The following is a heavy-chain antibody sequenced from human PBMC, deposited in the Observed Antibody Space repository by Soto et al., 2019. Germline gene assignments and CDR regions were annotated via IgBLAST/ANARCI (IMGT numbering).Heavy chain of an antibody. J-gene: IGHJ4*02. CDR3: AKDDTVDTAMIDY. V-gene: IGHV3-30*18. CDR1: GFTFSSYG. Sequence: QVQLVESGGGVVQPGRSLRLSCAASGFTFSSYGMHWVRQAPGKGLEWVAVISYDGSNKYYADSVKGRFTISRDNSKNTLYLQMNSLRAEDTAGYYCAKDDTVDTAMIDYWGQGTLVTVSS. D-gene: IGHD5-18*01. CDR2: ISYDGSNK.